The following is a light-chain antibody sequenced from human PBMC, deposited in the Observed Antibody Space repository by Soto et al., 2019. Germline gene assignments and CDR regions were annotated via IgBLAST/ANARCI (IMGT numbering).Light chain of an antibody. Sequence: QPVLTQPASVSGSPGQSITLSCTGTSSDVGNYDFVSWYQQYPGKAPKLIIYEVTNRPSGVSSRFSGSKSGNTASLTISGLRSEDEAAYYCSSYTTSTTLFYVFGAGTKLTVL. V-gene: IGLV2-14*01. CDR1: SSDVGNYDF. CDR3: SSYTTSTTLFYV. J-gene: IGLJ1*01. CDR2: EVT.